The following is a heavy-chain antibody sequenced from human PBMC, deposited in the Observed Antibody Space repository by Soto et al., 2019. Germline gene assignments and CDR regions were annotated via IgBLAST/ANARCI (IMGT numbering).Heavy chain of an antibody. CDR3: ARRKERSGPHYFDY. V-gene: IGHV1-8*01. Sequence: QVHLVQSGAEVKKPGASVKVSCKASGYTFITYDIHWVRQAPGQGLGWMGWMNPSTGNTGYAQKFQGRVTVTRNTSISTAYMELSSLSSEDTAVYYCARRKERSGPHYFDYWGQGTLVTVSS. CDR2: MNPSTGNT. J-gene: IGHJ4*02. D-gene: IGHD6-25*01. CDR1: GYTFITYD.